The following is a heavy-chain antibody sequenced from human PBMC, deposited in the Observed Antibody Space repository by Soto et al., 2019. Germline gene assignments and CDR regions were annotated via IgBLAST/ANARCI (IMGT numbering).Heavy chain of an antibody. CDR2: IWYDGSNK. D-gene: IGHD5-18*01. V-gene: IGHV3-33*01. J-gene: IGHJ4*02. Sequence: GSLRLSCAASGLTFSSYGMHWVRQAPGKGLEWVAVIWYDGSNKYYADSVKGRFTISRDNSKNTLYLQMNSLRAEDTAVYYCARGYSYGYHFDYWGQGTLVTVSS. CDR1: GLTFSSYG. CDR3: ARGYSYGYHFDY.